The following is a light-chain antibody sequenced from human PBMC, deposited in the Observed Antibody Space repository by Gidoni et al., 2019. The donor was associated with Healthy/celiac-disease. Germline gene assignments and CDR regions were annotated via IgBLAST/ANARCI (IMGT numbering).Light chain of an antibody. Sequence: DIRVTQSPSFLSAAVGDSGNITCQARQGSSKSLAWYQQKPGKAPKLLLYAASRLESGVPSRFSGSGSGTDYTLTISSLQPEDFANYYCQQYDSTPRTFGQGTKVEIK. CDR3: QQYDSTPRT. CDR1: QGSSKS. CDR2: AAS. V-gene: IGKV1-NL1*01. J-gene: IGKJ1*01.